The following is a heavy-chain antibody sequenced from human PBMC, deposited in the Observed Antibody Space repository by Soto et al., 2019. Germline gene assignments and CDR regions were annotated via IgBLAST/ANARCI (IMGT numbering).Heavy chain of an antibody. Sequence: QVQLHESGPGLVKPSETLSLTCLVSGGSISGSTYYWGWIRQPPGKGLEWIGSVYSDGSTYYNPSLKSRVTISVDTSMNQFSLKLSSVTAADTAVYYCARVAYYDSSGYSAFDPWGQGTLVTVSS. CDR3: ARVAYYDSSGYSAFDP. J-gene: IGHJ5*02. CDR2: VYSDGST. D-gene: IGHD3-22*01. CDR1: GGSISGSTYY. V-gene: IGHV4-39*07.